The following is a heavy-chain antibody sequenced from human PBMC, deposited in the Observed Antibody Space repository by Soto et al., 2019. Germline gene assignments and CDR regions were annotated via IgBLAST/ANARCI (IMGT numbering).Heavy chain of an antibody. CDR3: ARDRGKWYYGSGRGGFDY. Sequence: ESGGGVVQPGRSLRLSCAASGFTFSSYGMHWVRQAPGKGLEWVAVIWYDGSNKYYADSVKGRFTISRDNSKNTLYLQMNSLRAEDTAVYYCARDRGKWYYGSGRGGFDYWGQGTLVTVSS. V-gene: IGHV3-33*01. J-gene: IGHJ4*02. CDR1: GFTFSSYG. D-gene: IGHD3-10*01. CDR2: IWYDGSNK.